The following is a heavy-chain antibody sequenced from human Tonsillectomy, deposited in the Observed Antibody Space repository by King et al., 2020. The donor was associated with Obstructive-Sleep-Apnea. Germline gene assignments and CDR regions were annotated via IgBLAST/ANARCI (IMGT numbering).Heavy chain of an antibody. CDR2: ITTISHYI. D-gene: IGHD3-10*01. V-gene: IGHV3-21*01. CDR3: TSALGSRALRDNWFDL. CDR1: GFIFSDYD. Sequence: VQLVESGGGLVKPGGSLRLSCAASGFIFSDYDMNWVRRAPGKGLEWVSSITTISHYIYYADSVKGRFTISRDKANNLVYLQMSSLRAEDTAMYYCTSALGSRALRDNWFDLWGQGTLVTVSS. J-gene: IGHJ5*02.